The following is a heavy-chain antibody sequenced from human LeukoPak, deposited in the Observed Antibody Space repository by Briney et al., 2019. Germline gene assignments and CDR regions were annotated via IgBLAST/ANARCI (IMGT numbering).Heavy chain of an antibody. CDR3: ARNTELIVFNYYYYYMDV. J-gene: IGHJ6*03. V-gene: IGHV3-21*01. D-gene: IGHD3-22*01. Sequence: GGSLRLSCAASGFTFSSYSMNWVRQAPGKGLEWVSSISSSSSYIYYADSVKGRFTISRDNAKNSLYLQMNSLRAEDTAVYYCARNTELIVFNYYYYYMDVWGKGTTVTVSS. CDR1: GFTFSSYS. CDR2: ISSSSSYI.